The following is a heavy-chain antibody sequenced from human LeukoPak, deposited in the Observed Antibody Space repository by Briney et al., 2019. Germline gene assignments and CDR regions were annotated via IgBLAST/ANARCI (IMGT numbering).Heavy chain of an antibody. Sequence: ASLKVSCKASGYTFTSYYMHWVRQAPGQGLEWMGWINPNSGGTKYAQKFQGRVTLTRDTSISTAYMELSRLRCDDTAVYYCARSYDFWSGPPFDPWGQGTLVTVYS. CDR2: INPNSGGT. CDR3: ARSYDFWSGPPFDP. J-gene: IGHJ5*02. CDR1: GYTFTSYY. V-gene: IGHV1-2*02. D-gene: IGHD3-3*01.